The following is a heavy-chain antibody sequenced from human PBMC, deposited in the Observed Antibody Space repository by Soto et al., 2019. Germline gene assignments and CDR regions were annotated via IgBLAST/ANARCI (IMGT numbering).Heavy chain of an antibody. CDR3: AREDDGGDRDYYGLDV. V-gene: IGHV4-30-4*01. CDR2: VHYSGSV. Sequence: QVQLQQSGPGMVKPSQTLSLTCTVSGGSIRFDHYHWTWIRQPSGKGLEWIGYVHYSGSVLYNPSLQSRVSISVDTSKNQFSLKLSSVTAADTAVYFCAREDDGGDRDYYGLDVWGQGTTVTVSS. CDR1: GGSIRFDHYH. D-gene: IGHD2-21*02. J-gene: IGHJ6*02.